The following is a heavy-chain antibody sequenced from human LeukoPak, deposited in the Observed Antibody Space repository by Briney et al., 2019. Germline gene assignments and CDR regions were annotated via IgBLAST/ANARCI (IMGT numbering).Heavy chain of an antibody. V-gene: IGHV4-59*08. D-gene: IGHD6-19*01. CDR2: IYYSGST. Sequence: SETLSLTCTVSGGSISSYYWSWIRQPPGKGLEWIGYIYYSGSTNYNPSLKSRVTISVDTSKNQFSLKLSSVTAADTAVYYCARLAYSSGWLDPWGQGTLVTVSS. CDR3: ARLAYSSGWLDP. CDR1: GGSISSYY. J-gene: IGHJ5*02.